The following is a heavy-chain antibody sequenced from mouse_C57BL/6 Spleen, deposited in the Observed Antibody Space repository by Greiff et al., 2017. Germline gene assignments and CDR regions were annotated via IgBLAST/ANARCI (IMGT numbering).Heavy chain of an antibody. Sequence: VQLQQPGAELVKPGASVKMSCKASGYPFTTYPIAWLKQNHGKSLEWIGNFHPYNVDTKYNEKFKGKATLTVEKSSSAVYLELSRLTSDDSAVYDCARRGSPYAMDYWGQGTSLTVSS. V-gene: IGHV1-47*01. D-gene: IGHD1-1*01. CDR3: ARRGSPYAMDY. CDR2: FHPYNVDT. J-gene: IGHJ4*01. CDR1: GYPFTTYP.